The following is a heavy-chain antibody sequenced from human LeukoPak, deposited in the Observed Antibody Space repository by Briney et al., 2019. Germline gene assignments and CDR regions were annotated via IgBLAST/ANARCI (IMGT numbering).Heavy chain of an antibody. CDR2: FDPEDGET. J-gene: IGHJ4*02. Sequence: ASVTVSCTVSGYTLTELSMHWVRQAPGKGLEWMGGFDPEDGETIYAQKFQGRVTMTEDTSTDTAYMELSGLRSEDTAVYYCATAYDSSGYIDYWGQGTLVTVSS. CDR3: ATAYDSSGYIDY. D-gene: IGHD3-22*01. CDR1: GYTLTELS. V-gene: IGHV1-24*01.